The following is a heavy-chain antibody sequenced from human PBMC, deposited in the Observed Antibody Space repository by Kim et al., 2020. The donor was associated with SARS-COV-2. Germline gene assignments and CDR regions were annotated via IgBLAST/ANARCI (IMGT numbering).Heavy chain of an antibody. CDR2: ISGSGFTT. V-gene: IGHV3-23*01. CDR3: AQDLYAYGSSPY. CDR1: GFTFSNYD. Sequence: GGSLRLSCAASGFTFSNYDLTWVRQAPGKGLEWVSGISGSGFTTDYADSVKGRFTISRDNSKNTLYLQMNSLRAEDTAIYYCAQDLYAYGSSPYWGQGTLVTVSS. J-gene: IGHJ4*02. D-gene: IGHD2-2*01.